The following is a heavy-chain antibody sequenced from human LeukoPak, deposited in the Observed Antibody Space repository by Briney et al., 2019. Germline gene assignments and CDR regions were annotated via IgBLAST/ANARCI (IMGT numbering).Heavy chain of an antibody. CDR1: GGSISSYY. CDR3: ARDKVQVVPAAPREYYYYYYMDV. D-gene: IGHD2-2*01. CDR2: IYTSGST. V-gene: IGHV4-4*07. J-gene: IGHJ6*03. Sequence: SETLSLTCTVSGGSISSYYRSWIRQPAGKGLEWIGRIYTSGSTNYNPSLKSRVTMSVDTSKNQFSLKLSSVTAADTAVYYCARDKVQVVPAAPREYYYYYYMDVWGKGTTVTVSS.